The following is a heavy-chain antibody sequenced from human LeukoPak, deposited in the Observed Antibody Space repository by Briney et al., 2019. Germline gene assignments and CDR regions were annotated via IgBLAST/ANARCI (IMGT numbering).Heavy chain of an antibody. Sequence: GGSLRLSCAASGFTFSSYSINWVRQAPGKGLEWVSSISSSSSYIYYADSVKGRFTISRDNAKNSLYLQMNSLRAEDTAVYYCARDRTPDEQWLVVGAPGNWGQGTLVTVSS. J-gene: IGHJ4*02. D-gene: IGHD6-19*01. CDR3: ARDRTPDEQWLVVGAPGN. V-gene: IGHV3-21*01. CDR1: GFTFSSYS. CDR2: ISSSSSYI.